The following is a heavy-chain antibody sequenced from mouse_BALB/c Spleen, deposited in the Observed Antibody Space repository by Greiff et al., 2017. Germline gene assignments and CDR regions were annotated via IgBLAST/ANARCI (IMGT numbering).Heavy chain of an antibody. CDR3: ARRYRYDGNYYAMDY. D-gene: IGHD2-14*01. J-gene: IGHJ4*01. CDR1: GFTFSSYG. CDR2: ISSGGSYT. V-gene: IGHV5-6*01. Sequence: EVQGVESGGDLVKPGGSLKLSCAASGFTFSSYGMSWVRQTPDKRLEWVATISSGGSYTYYPDSVKGRFTISRDNAKNTLYLQMSSLKSEDTAMYYCARRYRYDGNYYAMDYWGQGTSVTVSS.